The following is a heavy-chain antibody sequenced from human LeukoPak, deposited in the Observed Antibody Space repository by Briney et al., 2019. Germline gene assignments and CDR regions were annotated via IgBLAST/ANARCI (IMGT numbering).Heavy chain of an antibody. D-gene: IGHD2-2*01. J-gene: IGHJ4*02. Sequence: GGSLRPSCAASGFTFSSYAMSWVRQAPGKGLEWVSAISGSGGSTYYADSVKGRFTISRDNSKNTLYLQMNSLRAEDTAVYYCAKPIRYCSSTSCNPTDYWGQGTLVTVSS. V-gene: IGHV3-23*01. CDR3: AKPIRYCSSTSCNPTDY. CDR1: GFTFSSYA. CDR2: ISGSGGST.